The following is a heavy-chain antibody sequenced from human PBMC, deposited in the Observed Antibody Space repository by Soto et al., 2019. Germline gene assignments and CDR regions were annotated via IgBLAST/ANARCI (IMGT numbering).Heavy chain of an antibody. J-gene: IGHJ6*02. V-gene: IGHV3-30*18. CDR3: AKDLYSSSSDYYYGMDV. CDR1: GFTFSSYG. CDR2: ISYDGSNK. Sequence: LRLSCAASGFTFSSYGMHWVRQAPGKGLEWVAVISYDGSNKYYADSVKGRFTISRDNSKNTLYLQMNSLRAEDTAVYYCAKDLYSSSSDYYYGMDVWGQGTTVTVSS. D-gene: IGHD6-6*01.